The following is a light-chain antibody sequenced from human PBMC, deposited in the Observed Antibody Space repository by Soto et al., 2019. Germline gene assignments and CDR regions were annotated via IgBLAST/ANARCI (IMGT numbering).Light chain of an antibody. CDR2: DAS. V-gene: IGKV1-33*01. CDR3: QQSDDLPLT. J-gene: IGKJ4*01. Sequence: DLQMTQSPSSLSASIGDRVSITCQASQDITNYLSWYQQKPGKAPKLLIYDASNLEVGVPSRFSGRGSGTDFTLTISSLQPEDIATYFCQQSDDLPLTFGGGTKVEVK. CDR1: QDITNY.